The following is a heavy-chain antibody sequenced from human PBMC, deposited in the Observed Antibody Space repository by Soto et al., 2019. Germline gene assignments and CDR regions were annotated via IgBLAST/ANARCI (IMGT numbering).Heavy chain of an antibody. V-gene: IGHV3-9*01. D-gene: IGHD6-13*01. J-gene: IGHJ1*01. Sequence: EVQLVESGGGLVQPGWSLRLSCAASGFTFDDYAMHWVRQVPGKGLEWVSGINWNSGSIGYADSVKGRFAISRDNAKNSLHLQMNSLRAEDTAFYYGVKDESINWYSGHFRHWGQGTLVTVSS. CDR3: VKDESINWYSGHFRH. CDR1: GFTFDDYA. CDR2: INWNSGSI.